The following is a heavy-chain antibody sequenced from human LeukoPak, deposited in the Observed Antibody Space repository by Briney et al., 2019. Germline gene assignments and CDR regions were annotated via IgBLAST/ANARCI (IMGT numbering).Heavy chain of an antibody. J-gene: IGHJ4*02. CDR1: GGSISSYY. CDR2: IYYSGST. V-gene: IGHV4-59*08. Sequence: SETLSLTCTVSGGSISSYYWSWIRQPPGKGLEWIGYIYYSGSTNYNPSLKSRVTISVVTSRNQFSLKLSSVTAADTAVYYCARQVTTVTSFDCWGQGTLVTVSS. CDR3: ARQVTTVTSFDC. D-gene: IGHD4-17*01.